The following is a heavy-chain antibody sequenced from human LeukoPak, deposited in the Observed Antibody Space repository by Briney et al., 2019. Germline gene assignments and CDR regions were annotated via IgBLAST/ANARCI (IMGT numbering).Heavy chain of an antibody. CDR1: GFTFSSYW. CDR2: INSDGSST. J-gene: IGHJ4*02. V-gene: IGHV3-74*01. CDR3: ARDGEYGKGLFDY. D-gene: IGHD6-6*01. Sequence: GGSLRLSCAASGFTFSSYWMHWVRQAPGKRLVWVSRINSDGSSTSYADSVKGRFTISRDNAKNTLYLQMNSLRAEDTAVYYCARDGEYGKGLFDYWGQGTLVTVSP.